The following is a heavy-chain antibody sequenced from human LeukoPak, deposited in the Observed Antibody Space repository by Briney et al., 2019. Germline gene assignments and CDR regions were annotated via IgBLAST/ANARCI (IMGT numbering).Heavy chain of an antibody. D-gene: IGHD1-26*01. CDR3: AREALSGTIVGATYLDI. J-gene: IGHJ3*02. V-gene: IGHV4-34*01. Sequence: SESLSVTSVDPRGSFRGYYWSWIRQPPREGLWWIGQINNSGSANYNPSLQSRASISFAASKNQFSLNLNSVTSAATAGYYCAREALSGTIVGATYLDIWGQGTTVTVSS. CDR2: INNSGSA. CDR1: RGSFRGYY.